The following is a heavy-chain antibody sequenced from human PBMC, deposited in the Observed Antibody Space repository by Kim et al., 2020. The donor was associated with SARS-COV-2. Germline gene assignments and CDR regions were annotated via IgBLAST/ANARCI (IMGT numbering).Heavy chain of an antibody. Sequence: ASVKVSCKTSGYIFSDYYIHWVRQAPGQGLEWMGWINPDSGATKFAQKFQDKVSLTTDTSISTAYIEMSRLTSDDTAVYYCGGDGVGSSPDSWGQGTLVTVSS. D-gene: IGHD1-26*01. V-gene: IGHV1-2*02. CDR3: GGDGVGSSPDS. CDR2: INPDSGAT. J-gene: IGHJ4*02. CDR1: GYIFSDYY.